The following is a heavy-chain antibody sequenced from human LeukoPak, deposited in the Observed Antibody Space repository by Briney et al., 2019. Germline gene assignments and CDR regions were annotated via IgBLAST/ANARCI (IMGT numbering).Heavy chain of an antibody. CDR2: ISSSGNII. CDR3: ARRRYNWNAIDY. D-gene: IGHD1-20*01. V-gene: IGHV3-11*01. CDR1: GFTSSDYY. Sequence: PGGSLRLSCAASGFTSSDYYMSWIRQAPGKGLEWVSYISSSGNIIYYADSVKGRFTISRDNAKNSLYLQMNSLRAEDTAVYYCARRRYNWNAIDYWGQGTLVTVSS. J-gene: IGHJ4*02.